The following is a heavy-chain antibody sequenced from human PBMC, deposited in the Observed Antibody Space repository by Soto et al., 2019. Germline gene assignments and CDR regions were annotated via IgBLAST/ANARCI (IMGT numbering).Heavy chain of an antibody. J-gene: IGHJ5*02. CDR1: GYTFTGYY. CDR2: INPNSGGT. D-gene: IGHD3-22*01. Sequence: AAVKVSCKASGYTFTGYYMHWVRQAPGQGLEWMGWINPNSGGTNYAQKFQGRVTMTRDTSISTAYMELSRLRFDDTAVYYCARDYPPDYYDSSGYYFGGWFDLWGQGTLVTVS. V-gene: IGHV1-2*02. CDR3: ARDYPPDYYDSSGYYFGGWFDL.